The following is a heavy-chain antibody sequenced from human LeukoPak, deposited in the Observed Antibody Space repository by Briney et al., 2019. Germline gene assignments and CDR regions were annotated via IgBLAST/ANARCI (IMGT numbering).Heavy chain of an antibody. D-gene: IGHD3-10*01. CDR2: TSYDGNTN. Sequence: PGGSLRLSCAASGFSFNTYSMLWVRQPPGKGLEWVGFTSYDGNTNYYADSVKGRFSISRDNSRNTLYLEMTSLRPEDTAFYYCAKGDRYNNGLPPAWFDPWGQGTLVTVSS. V-gene: IGHV3-30*01. CDR1: GFSFNTYS. J-gene: IGHJ5*02. CDR3: AKGDRYNNGLPPAWFDP.